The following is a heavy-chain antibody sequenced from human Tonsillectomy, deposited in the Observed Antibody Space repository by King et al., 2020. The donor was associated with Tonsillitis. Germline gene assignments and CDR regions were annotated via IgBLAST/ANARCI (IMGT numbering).Heavy chain of an antibody. V-gene: IGHV3-23*04. Sequence: VQLVESGGGLVQPGGSLRLSCAASGFTFSSYAMSWVRQAPGKGLEWVSAISGSGGSTYYADSVKGRFTISRDNSKNTLYLQMNSLRAEDTAVYYCAKDPISYYGSGSQSMPLYYFDYWVQGTLVTVSS. CDR3: AKDPISYYGSGSQSMPLYYFDY. CDR1: GFTFSSYA. D-gene: IGHD3-10*01. J-gene: IGHJ4*02. CDR2: ISGSGGST.